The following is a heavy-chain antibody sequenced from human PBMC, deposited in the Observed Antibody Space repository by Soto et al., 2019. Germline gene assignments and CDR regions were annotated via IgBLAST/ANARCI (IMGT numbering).Heavy chain of an antibody. CDR2: ISYDGSNK. V-gene: IGHV3-30*03. CDR3: ATQIPVLDY. Sequence: GGSLRLSCAASGFTFSSYGMHWVRQAPGKGLEWVAVISYDGSNKYYADSVKGRFTISRDNSKNTLYLQMNSLRAEDTAVYYCATQIPVLDYWGQGTLVTVSS. J-gene: IGHJ4*02. CDR1: GFTFSSYG.